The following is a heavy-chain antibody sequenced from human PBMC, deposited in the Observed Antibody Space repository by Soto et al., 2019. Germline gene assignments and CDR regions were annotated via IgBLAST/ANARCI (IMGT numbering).Heavy chain of an antibody. J-gene: IGHJ5*02. CDR1: GASIRSGGYS. CDR3: ARVLNEGHGSGSYVVYNWFDP. D-gene: IGHD3-10*01. CDR2: IYPSGTT. Sequence: SETLSLTCSVSGASIRSGGYSWTWIRQPPGKGLEWIGYIYPSGTTYYNPSLKSRPTLSIDTSKNQFSLKLPSVTAADTAVYYCARVLNEGHGSGSYVVYNWFDPWGQGTIVIVSS. V-gene: IGHV4-30-2*01.